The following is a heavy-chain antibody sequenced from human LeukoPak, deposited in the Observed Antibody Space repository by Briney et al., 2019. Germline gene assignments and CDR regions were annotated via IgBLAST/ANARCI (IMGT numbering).Heavy chain of an antibody. CDR2: ISSSGGTT. CDR1: GFTFNSYA. J-gene: IGHJ3*02. V-gene: IGHV3-23*01. D-gene: IGHD5-18*01. CDR3: AKDPRTVMANAFHI. Sequence: GGSLRLSCAASGFTFNSYAMGWVRQAPGKGLEWVSCISSSGGTTFYADSVKGRFTISRDNSKNTLFLQMNSLRADDTAVYSSAKDPRTVMANAFHIWGQGTMVTVS.